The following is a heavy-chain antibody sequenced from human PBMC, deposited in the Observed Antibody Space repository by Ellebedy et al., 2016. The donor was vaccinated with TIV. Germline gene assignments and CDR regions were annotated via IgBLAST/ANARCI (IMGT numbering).Heavy chain of an antibody. D-gene: IGHD1-26*01. CDR2: IIPIFGTA. V-gene: IGHV1-69*13. CDR3: ATPSPGKPPSIVGATLSFDY. J-gene: IGHJ4*02. Sequence: SVKVSXKASGGTFSSYAISWVRQAPGQGLEWMGGIIPIFGTANYAQKFQGRVTITADESTNTAYMELSSLRSEDTAVYYCATPSPGKPPSIVGATLSFDYWGQGTLVTVSS. CDR1: GGTFSSYA.